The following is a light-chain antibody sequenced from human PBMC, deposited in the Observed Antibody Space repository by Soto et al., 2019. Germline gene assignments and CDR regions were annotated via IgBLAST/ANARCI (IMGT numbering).Light chain of an antibody. J-gene: IGKJ2*01. CDR3: HQRSNWPPYT. V-gene: IGKV3-11*01. Sequence: EIVLTQSPATLSLSPGERATLSCRASQSVSSYLAWYQQKPGHAPRLLIYYASTSATGIPARFSGSRSGTEFTLTISSLEPEDFAVYYCHQRSNWPPYTFGQGTKLEIK. CDR1: QSVSSY. CDR2: YAS.